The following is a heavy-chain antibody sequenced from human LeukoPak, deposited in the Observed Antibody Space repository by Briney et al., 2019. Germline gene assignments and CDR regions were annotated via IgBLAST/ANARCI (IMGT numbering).Heavy chain of an antibody. CDR3: AKENYYDFWSGIDY. V-gene: IGHV3-7*01. D-gene: IGHD3-3*01. Sequence: GGSLRLSCAASGFTFSSYWMSWVRQAPGKGLEWVANIKQDGSEKYYVDSVKGRFTISRDNAKNSLYLQMNSLRAEDTAVYYCAKENYYDFWSGIDYWGQGTLVTVSS. CDR1: GFTFSSYW. CDR2: IKQDGSEK. J-gene: IGHJ4*02.